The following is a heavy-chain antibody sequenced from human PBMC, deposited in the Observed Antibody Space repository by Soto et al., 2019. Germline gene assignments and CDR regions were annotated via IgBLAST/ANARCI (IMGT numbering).Heavy chain of an antibody. J-gene: IGHJ1*01. CDR3: AREAINSSGYSRYFQH. Sequence: DPMKGSLQASGYTLPPHPVYWVGHDPRRGLEWLGMINPSGGSTTYAQNLQGRVTMTRDTSTNTVYMELSSLRSEDTAVYYCAREAINSSGYSRYFQHWGQGTLVTVSS. CDR1: GYTLPPHP. V-gene: IGHV1-46*01. D-gene: IGHD3-22*01. CDR2: INPSGGST.